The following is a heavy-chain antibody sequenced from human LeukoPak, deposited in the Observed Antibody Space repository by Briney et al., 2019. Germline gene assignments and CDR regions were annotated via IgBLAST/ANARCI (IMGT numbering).Heavy chain of an antibody. J-gene: IGHJ6*02. Sequence: GGSLRLSCAASGISFDVYAMHWVRQVPGKGLEWVSGISWNSGSIVYADSVKGRFTISRDNAKNSLYLQMNSLRAEDTALYYCAKDAGAYSYGYVYYYYAMDVWGQGTTVTVSS. CDR2: ISWNSGSI. V-gene: IGHV3-9*01. D-gene: IGHD5-18*01. CDR1: GISFDVYA. CDR3: AKDAGAYSYGYVYYYYAMDV.